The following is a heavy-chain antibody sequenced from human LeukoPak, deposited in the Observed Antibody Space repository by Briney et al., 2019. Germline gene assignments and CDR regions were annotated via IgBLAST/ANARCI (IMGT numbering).Heavy chain of an antibody. CDR3: ARDITVAGMDY. V-gene: IGHV3-66*01. CDR2: IYSGGST. Sequence: PGGSLRLSYAASGFTFSSYGMHWVHQAPGKGLEWVSVIYSGGSTYYADSVKGRFTISRDNSKSTLYLQMNSLRAEDTAVYYCARDITVAGMDYWGQGTLVTVSS. CDR1: GFTFSSYG. D-gene: IGHD6-19*01. J-gene: IGHJ4*02.